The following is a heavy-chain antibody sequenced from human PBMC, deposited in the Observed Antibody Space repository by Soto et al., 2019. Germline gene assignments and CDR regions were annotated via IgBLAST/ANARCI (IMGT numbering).Heavy chain of an antibody. J-gene: IGHJ4*02. CDR2: IYYSGSST. CDR3: ARSSTSANYFDY. Sequence: QVQLQESGPGLVKPSQTLSLTCTVSGGSISGGGYYWSWIRQHPGKGLEWIGYIYYSGSSTYYNPSLKSRVTISVDTSKNQFSLKLSSVTAADTAVYYCARSSTSANYFDYWGQGTLVTVSS. CDR1: GGSISGGGYY. D-gene: IGHD2-2*01. V-gene: IGHV4-31*03.